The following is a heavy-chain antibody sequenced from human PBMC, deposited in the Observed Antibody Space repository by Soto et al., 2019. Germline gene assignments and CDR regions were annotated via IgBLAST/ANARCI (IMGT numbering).Heavy chain of an antibody. D-gene: IGHD6-19*01. CDR2: VFHVGRA. J-gene: IGHJ4*02. CDR1: GYSISSGHY. Sequence: KPSETLSLTCAVSGYSISSGHYWGWIRQPPGKGPEWIGSVFHVGRAFYNPSLESQVTMSVDTSKNQFSLNLTSATAADTAIYYCARGTYTTGWYYFDYWGQGTLVTVSS. V-gene: IGHV4-38-2*01. CDR3: ARGTYTTGWYYFDY.